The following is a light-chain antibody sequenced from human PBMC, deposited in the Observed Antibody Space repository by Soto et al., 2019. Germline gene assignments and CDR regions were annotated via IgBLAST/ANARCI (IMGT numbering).Light chain of an antibody. CDR1: GGHNNYA. J-gene: IGLJ3*02. CDR2: INSDGSH. V-gene: IGLV4-69*01. Sequence: QSVLTQSPSASASLGASVKLTCTLTGGHNNYAIAWHQQQPERGPRYLMKINSDGSHNKGDGIPDRFSGSTSGAERYLTISSLQSEDEADYYCQTWGTGIRLFGGGTQLTVL. CDR3: QTWGTGIRL.